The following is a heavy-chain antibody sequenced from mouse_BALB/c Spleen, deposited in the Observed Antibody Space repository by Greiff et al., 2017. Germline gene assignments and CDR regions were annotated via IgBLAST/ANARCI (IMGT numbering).Heavy chain of an antibody. J-gene: IGHJ4*01. D-gene: IGHD3-3*01. CDR1: GYTFTSYW. CDR2: INPSNGRT. CDR3: ARRGTGYYAMDY. Sequence: VQLQQPGAELVKPGASVKLSCKASGYTFTSYWMHWVKQRPGQGLEWIGEINPSNGRTNYNEKFKSKATLTVDKSSSTAYMQLSSLTSEDSAVYYCARRGTGYYAMDYWGQGTSVTVSS. V-gene: IGHV1S81*02.